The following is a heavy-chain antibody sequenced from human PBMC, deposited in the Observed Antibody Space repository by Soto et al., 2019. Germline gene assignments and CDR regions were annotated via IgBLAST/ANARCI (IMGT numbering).Heavy chain of an antibody. CDR3: TRDQPITP. Sequence: PRLSCTASGFTFGDYAMSWVRQAPGKGLEWVGFIRSKGSGGTSEYAASVKGRFTFSRDDSKSIAYLQMNSLKIEDTAVYYCTRDQPITPWGQGTMVTVSS. V-gene: IGHV3-49*04. CDR2: IRSKGSGGTS. D-gene: IGHD3-10*01. CDR1: GFTFGDYA. J-gene: IGHJ3*01.